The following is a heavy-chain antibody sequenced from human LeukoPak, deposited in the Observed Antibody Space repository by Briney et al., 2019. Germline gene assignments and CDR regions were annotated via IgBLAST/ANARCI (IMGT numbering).Heavy chain of an antibody. D-gene: IGHD1-26*01. CDR3: AKGSGSYAYYYYMDA. J-gene: IGHJ6*03. CDR2: VSGSGSST. Sequence: QTGGSLRLSCAASGFTFSSYAMSWVRQAPGKGLEWVSAVSGSGSSTYYADSVKGRFTISRDNYKNMLYLQMSSLRAEDTAVYYCAKGSGSYAYYYYMDAWGKGTTVTISS. V-gene: IGHV3-23*01. CDR1: GFTFSSYA.